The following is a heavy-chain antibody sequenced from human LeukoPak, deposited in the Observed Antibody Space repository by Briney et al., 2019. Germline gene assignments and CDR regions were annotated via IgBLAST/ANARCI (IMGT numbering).Heavy chain of an antibody. CDR1: GYTFTGYY. CDR3: ARASPVVYDAFDI. D-gene: IGHD3-22*01. CDR2: INPNSGGT. V-gene: IGHV1-2*02. J-gene: IGHJ3*02. Sequence: GASVKVSCKASGYTFTGYYMHWVRQAPGQGLEWMGWINPNSGGTNYAQKFQGRVTMTRDTSISTVYMELSRLRSDDTAVYYCARASPVVYDAFDIWGQGTMVTVSS.